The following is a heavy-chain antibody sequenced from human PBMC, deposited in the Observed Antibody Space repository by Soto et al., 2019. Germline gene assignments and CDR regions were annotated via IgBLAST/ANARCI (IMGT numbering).Heavy chain of an antibody. V-gene: IGHV4-30-2*01. CDR3: ASGMRGNGPGNWFDP. D-gene: IGHD3-16*01. CDR1: GGSISSGGYS. Sequence: QLQLQESGSGLVKPSQTLSLTCAVSGGSISSGGYSWSWIRQPPGKGLEWIGYIYHSGSTYYNPSLKSRVTISVDRSKNQFSLKLSSVTAADTAVYYCASGMRGNGPGNWFDPWGQGTLVTVSS. CDR2: IYHSGST. J-gene: IGHJ5*02.